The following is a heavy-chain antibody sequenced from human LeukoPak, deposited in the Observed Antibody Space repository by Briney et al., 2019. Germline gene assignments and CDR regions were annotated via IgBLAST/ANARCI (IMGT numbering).Heavy chain of an antibody. CDR2: ISSSGGST. Sequence: GGSLRLSCAASGFTFSSYSMNWVRQAPGKGLEWVSAISSSGGSTHYADSVKGRFTISRDNSKNTLYLQMNSLRAEDTAVYYCARGLWFGELFCNYWGQGTLVTVSS. CDR3: ARGLWFGELFCNY. V-gene: IGHV3-23*01. CDR1: GFTFSSYS. D-gene: IGHD3-10*01. J-gene: IGHJ4*02.